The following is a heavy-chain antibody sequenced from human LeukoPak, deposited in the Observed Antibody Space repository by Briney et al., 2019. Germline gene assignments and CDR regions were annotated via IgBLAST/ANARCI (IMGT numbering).Heavy chain of an antibody. V-gene: IGHV1-18*01. CDR3: ATVHCSSTSCYSFDY. D-gene: IGHD2-2*02. J-gene: IGHJ4*02. CDR1: GYTFTSYG. CDR2: ISAYNGNT. Sequence: ASVKVSCKASGYTFTSYGISWVRQAPGQGLEWMGWISAYNGNTNYAQKLQGRVTMTTDTSTSTAYMELRSLRSDDTAVYYCATVHCSSTSCYSFDYWGQGTQVTVSS.